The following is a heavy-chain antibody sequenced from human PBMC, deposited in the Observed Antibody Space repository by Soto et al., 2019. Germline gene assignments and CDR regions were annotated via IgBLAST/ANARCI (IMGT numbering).Heavy chain of an antibody. D-gene: IGHD1-20*01. V-gene: IGHV3-23*01. Sequence: EVQLLESGGGLVQPGGSLRLSCAASGFTFSSYAMSWVRQAPGKGREWVSAFSGSGGSTYYADSVKGRFTISRDNSKNTLYLQMNSLRAEDTAVYYCAKMITGTTYYYGMDVWFQGTTVTVSS. CDR1: GFTFSSYA. CDR3: AKMITGTTYYYGMDV. CDR2: FSGSGGST. J-gene: IGHJ6*02.